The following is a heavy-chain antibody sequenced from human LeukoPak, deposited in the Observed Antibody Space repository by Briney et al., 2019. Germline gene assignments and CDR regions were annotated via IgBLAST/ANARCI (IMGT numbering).Heavy chain of an antibody. V-gene: IGHV1-2*02. CDR3: ARAYYYDSSGYFPLDY. D-gene: IGHD3-22*01. CDR1: GYTFTGYY. J-gene: IGHJ4*02. Sequence: ASVKVSCKASGYTFTGYYMHWVRQAPGQGLEWMGWINPNSGGTNYAQKFQGRVTMTRDTSISTAYMELSRLRSDDMAVYYCARAYYYDSSGYFPLDYWGQGTLVTVSS. CDR2: INPNSGGT.